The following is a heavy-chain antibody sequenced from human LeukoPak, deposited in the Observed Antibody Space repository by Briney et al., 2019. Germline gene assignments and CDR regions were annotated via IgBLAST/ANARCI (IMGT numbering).Heavy chain of an antibody. Sequence: SETLSLTCAVYGGSFSGYYWSWIRQPPGKGLEWIGGINHSGSTNYNPSLKSRVTISVDTSKNQFSLKLSSVTAADTAVYYCAGGYCSSTSCFGIYWFDPWGQGTLVTVSS. D-gene: IGHD2-2*01. J-gene: IGHJ5*02. CDR3: AGGYCSSTSCFGIYWFDP. V-gene: IGHV4-34*01. CDR1: GGSFSGYY. CDR2: INHSGST.